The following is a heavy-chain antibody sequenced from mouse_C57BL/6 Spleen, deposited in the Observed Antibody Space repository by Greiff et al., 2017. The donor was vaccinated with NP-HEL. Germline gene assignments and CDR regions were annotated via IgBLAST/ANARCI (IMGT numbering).Heavy chain of an antibody. J-gene: IGHJ2*01. V-gene: IGHV1-64*01. D-gene: IGHD1-1*01. CDR3: ARYYGSSYAGYFDY. CDR2: IHPNSGST. Sequence: VQLQQPGAELVKPGASVKLSCKASGYTFTSYWMHWVKQRPGQGLEWIGMIHPNSGSTNYNEKFKSKATLTVDKSSSTAYMQLSSLTSEDSAVYYCARYYGSSYAGYFDYWGQGTTLTVSS. CDR1: GYTFTSYW.